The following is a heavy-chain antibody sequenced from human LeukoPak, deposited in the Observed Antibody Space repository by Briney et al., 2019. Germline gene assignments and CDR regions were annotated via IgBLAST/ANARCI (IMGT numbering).Heavy chain of an antibody. CDR2: IGTAGDT. CDR1: GFTFSSYD. J-gene: IGHJ6*02. D-gene: IGHD4-17*01. Sequence: GGSLRLSCAASGFTFSSYDMHWVRQATGKGLEWVSAIGTAGDTYYPGSVKGRFTISRENAKNSLYLQMNSLRAEDTALYYCARWGSGDYDYYYYGMDVWDQGTTVTVSS. V-gene: IGHV3-13*04. CDR3: ARWGSGDYDYYYYGMDV.